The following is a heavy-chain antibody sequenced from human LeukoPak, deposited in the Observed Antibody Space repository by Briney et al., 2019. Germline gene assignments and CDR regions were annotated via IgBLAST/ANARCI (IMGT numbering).Heavy chain of an antibody. V-gene: IGHV3-21*04. Sequence: GGSLRLSCAASGFTFSSYSMNWVRQAPGKGLEWVSSISSSSSYIYYADSVKGRFTISRDNAKNSLYLQMNSLRAEDTAVYYCARDPLYCSGGSCYSGPSFDYWGQGTLVTVSS. D-gene: IGHD2-15*01. J-gene: IGHJ4*02. CDR2: ISSSSSYI. CDR1: GFTFSSYS. CDR3: ARDPLYCSGGSCYSGPSFDY.